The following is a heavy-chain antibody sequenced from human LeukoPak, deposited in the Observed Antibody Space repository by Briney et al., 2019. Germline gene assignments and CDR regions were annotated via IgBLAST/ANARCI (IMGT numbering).Heavy chain of an antibody. V-gene: IGHV3-23*01. D-gene: IGHD4-17*01. J-gene: IGHJ5*02. CDR2: ISGSGGST. CDR1: GFTFSSYA. Sequence: GGSLRLSCAASGFTFSSYAMTWVRQAPGKGLEWVLAISGSGGSTYYADSVKGRFTISRDNSRNTLYLQMNSLRAEDTAVYYCARVIDGDWFDPWGQGTLVTVSS. CDR3: ARVIDGDWFDP.